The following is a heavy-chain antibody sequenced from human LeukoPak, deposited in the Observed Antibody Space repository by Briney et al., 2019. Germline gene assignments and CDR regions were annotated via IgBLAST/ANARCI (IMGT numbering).Heavy chain of an antibody. J-gene: IGHJ4*02. CDR3: AKSPSLDYDFWSGYYMVPQYYFDY. CDR1: GFTFSSYG. D-gene: IGHD3-3*01. V-gene: IGHV3-30*18. Sequence: PGGSLRLSCAASGFTFSSYGMHWVRQAPGKGLEWVAVISYDGSNRYYADSVKGRFTISRDNSKNTLYLQMNSLSAEDTAVYYCAKSPSLDYDFWSGYYMVPQYYFDYWGQGTLVTVSS. CDR2: ISYDGSNR.